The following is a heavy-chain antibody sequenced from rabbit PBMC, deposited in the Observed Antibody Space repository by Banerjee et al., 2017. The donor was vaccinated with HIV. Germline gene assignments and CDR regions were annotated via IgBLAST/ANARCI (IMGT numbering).Heavy chain of an antibody. J-gene: IGHJ6*01. CDR1: GFTISSSYY. CDR3: ARGYADYKYYYGMDL. D-gene: IGHD7-1*01. V-gene: IGHV1S45*01. CDR2: IYIGSGSA. Sequence: QEQLEESGGDLVKPGASLTLTCTASGFTISSSYYMCWVRQAPGKGLEWIACIYIGSGSAYYASWAKGRFTISKTSSTTVTLQMTSLTAADTATYFCARGYADYKYYYGMDLWGPGTLVTVS.